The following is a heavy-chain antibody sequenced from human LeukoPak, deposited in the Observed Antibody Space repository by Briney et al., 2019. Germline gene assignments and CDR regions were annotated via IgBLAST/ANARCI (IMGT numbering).Heavy chain of an antibody. Sequence: GGSLRLSCAASGFIFSNYGMHWVRQAPGKGLDWVAVIWYDGSYKYYAASVKGRFTISRDNSKNTLYLQMNSLRAEDTAIYYCAKVVKYTASTGTGLDYWGQGTLVTVSS. CDR2: IWYDGSYK. D-gene: IGHD6-13*01. V-gene: IGHV3-33*06. J-gene: IGHJ4*02. CDR1: GFIFSNYG. CDR3: AKVVKYTASTGTGLDY.